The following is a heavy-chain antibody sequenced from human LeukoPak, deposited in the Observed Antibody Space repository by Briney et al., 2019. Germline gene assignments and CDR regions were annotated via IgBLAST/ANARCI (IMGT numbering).Heavy chain of an antibody. Sequence: PGGSLRLSCAASGSTFDDYAMHWVRQAPGKGLEWVSGISWNSGSIGYADSVKGRFTISRDNAKNSLYLQMNSLRAEDTALYYCAKGQTGVVGATDYYYGMDVWGQGTTVTVSS. V-gene: IGHV3-9*01. D-gene: IGHD1-26*01. J-gene: IGHJ6*02. CDR2: ISWNSGSI. CDR3: AKGQTGVVGATDYYYGMDV. CDR1: GSTFDDYA.